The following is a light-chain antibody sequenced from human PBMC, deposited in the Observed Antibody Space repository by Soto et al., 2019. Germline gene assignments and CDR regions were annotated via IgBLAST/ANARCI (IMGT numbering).Light chain of an antibody. Sequence: EIVLTQSPATLSVSPGESATLSCRASQSVSSKLAWYQQKPGQAPRLLIYGASTRATGIPARFSGSGSGTEFTFSISSLQAEDLAVYYCQHYNNWPQITFRQGTRREIK. CDR3: QHYNNWPQIT. J-gene: IGKJ5*01. CDR2: GAS. V-gene: IGKV3D-15*01. CDR1: QSVSSK.